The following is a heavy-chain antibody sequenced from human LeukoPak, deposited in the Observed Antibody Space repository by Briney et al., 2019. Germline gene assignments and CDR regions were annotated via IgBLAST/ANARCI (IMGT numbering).Heavy chain of an antibody. D-gene: IGHD4-17*01. CDR1: GFTFSSYA. J-gene: IGHJ4*02. CDR2: ISYDGSNK. CDR3: AKKFTGTTVISGDYFDY. V-gene: IGHV3-30-3*02. Sequence: GGSLRLSCAASGFTFSSYAMHWVRQAPGKGLEWVAVISYDGSNKYYADSVKGRFTISRDNSKNTLYLQMNSLRAEDTAVYYCAKKFTGTTVISGDYFDYWGQGTLVTVSS.